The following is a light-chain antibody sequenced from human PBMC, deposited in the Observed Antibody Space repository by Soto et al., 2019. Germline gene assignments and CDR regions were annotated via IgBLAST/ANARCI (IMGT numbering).Light chain of an antibody. J-gene: IGLJ1*01. CDR1: SSDVGGYNY. CDR3: SSYTSSSSLV. V-gene: IGLV2-14*01. Sequence: QSVLTQPASVSASPGQSITISCTGTSSDVGGYNYVSWYQQYPGKVPKLIIFEVTHRPSGVSCRFSGSKSGDTASLTISGLQPEDEADYYCSSYTSSSSLVFGTGTKVTVL. CDR2: EVT.